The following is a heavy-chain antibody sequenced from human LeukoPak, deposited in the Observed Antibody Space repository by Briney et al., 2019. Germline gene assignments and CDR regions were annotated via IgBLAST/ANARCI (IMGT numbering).Heavy chain of an antibody. Sequence: PGGSLRLSCAASGFTFSSYEMNWVRQAPGKGLEWVSYISSSGSTIYYADSVKGRFTISRDNAKNSLYLQMNSLRAEDTAVYYCARWGGEYCSSTSCYEGGYWGQGTLVTVSS. CDR1: GFTFSSYE. CDR3: ARWGGEYCSSTSCYEGGY. CDR2: ISSSGSTI. J-gene: IGHJ4*02. V-gene: IGHV3-48*03. D-gene: IGHD2-2*01.